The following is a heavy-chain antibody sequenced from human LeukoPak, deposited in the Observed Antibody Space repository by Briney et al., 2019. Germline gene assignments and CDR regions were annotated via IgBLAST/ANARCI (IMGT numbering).Heavy chain of an antibody. CDR3: ARDRGVGAALVGWSDP. CDR1: GYTFTSYG. V-gene: IGHV1-18*01. Sequence: ASVKVSCKASGYTFTSYGISWVRQAPGQGLEWMGWISAYNGNTNYALKLQGRVTMTTDTSTSTAYMELRSLRSDDTAVYYCARDRGVGAALVGWSDPWGQGTLVTVSS. J-gene: IGHJ5*02. CDR2: ISAYNGNT. D-gene: IGHD1-26*01.